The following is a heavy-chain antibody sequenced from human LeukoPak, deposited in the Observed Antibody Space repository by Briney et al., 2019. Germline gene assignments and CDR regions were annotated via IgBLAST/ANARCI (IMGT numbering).Heavy chain of an antibody. CDR2: INHSGST. CDR3: ARGPLGTMVRGVNFDY. J-gene: IGHJ4*02. Sequence: PSETLSLTCSVSGDSISTSSYYWSWIRQPPGRGLEWIGEINHSGSTNYNPSLKSRVTISVDTSKNQFSLKLSSVTAADTAVYYCARGPLGTMVRGVNFDYWGQGTLVTVSS. D-gene: IGHD3-10*01. V-gene: IGHV4-39*07. CDR1: GDSISTSSYY.